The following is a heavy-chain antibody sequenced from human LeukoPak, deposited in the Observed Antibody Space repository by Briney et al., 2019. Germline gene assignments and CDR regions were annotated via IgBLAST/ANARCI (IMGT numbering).Heavy chain of an antibody. CDR2: IYSDGRT. V-gene: IGHV3-53*01. J-gene: IGHJ4*02. Sequence: PGGSLRLSCAASGFTFLRHGMTWFRQAPGKGLEWVSIIYSDGRTFYAYSVKGRFTISRDNSKNTLYLQMNSLRAEDTAVYYCASSYYSGSGSYRYMDYWGQGTLVTVSS. CDR3: ASSYYSGSGSYRYMDY. CDR1: GFTFLRHG. D-gene: IGHD3-10*01.